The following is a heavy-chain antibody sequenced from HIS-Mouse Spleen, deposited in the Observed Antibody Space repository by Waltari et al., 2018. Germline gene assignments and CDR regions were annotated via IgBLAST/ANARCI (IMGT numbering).Heavy chain of an antibody. D-gene: IGHD6-6*01. J-gene: IGHJ5*02. CDR2: ISYDGSNK. CDR3: ARTLLNIAAPFDP. V-gene: IGHV3-30*04. Sequence: QVQLVESGGGVVQPGRSRRLTGPASGFTLSSNDMHWVRQAPGKGLEWVAVISYDGSNKYYADSVKGRFTISRDNSKNTLYLQMNSLRAEDTAVYYCARTLLNIAAPFDPWGQGTLVTVSS. CDR1: GFTLSSND.